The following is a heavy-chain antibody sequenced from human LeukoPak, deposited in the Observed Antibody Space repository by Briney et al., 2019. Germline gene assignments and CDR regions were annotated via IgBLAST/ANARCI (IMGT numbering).Heavy chain of an antibody. CDR3: ARAWLRGYYFDY. CDR1: GFTFSSYG. V-gene: IGHV3-33*01. CDR2: IWYDGSNK. J-gene: IGHJ4*02. Sequence: PGRSLRLSCAASGFTFSSYGMHWVRQAPGKGLEWVAVIWYDGSNKYYADSVKGRFTISRDNSKNTLYLQMNSLRAEDTAVYYCARAWLRGYYFDYWGQGTLVTVSS. D-gene: IGHD5-12*01.